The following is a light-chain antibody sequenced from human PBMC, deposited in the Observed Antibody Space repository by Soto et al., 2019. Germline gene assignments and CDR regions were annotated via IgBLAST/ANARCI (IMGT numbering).Light chain of an antibody. V-gene: IGLV2-8*01. Sequence: QSALTQPPSASGSPGQSVAISCTGTSSDVGGNNYVSWYQQHPRKAPKHMVYEVTKRPSGVPDRFSGSKSGNTASLTVSGLQAEDEADYYCSSYAGRNNVIFGGGTKLTVL. J-gene: IGLJ2*01. CDR1: SSDVGGNNY. CDR3: SSYAGRNNVI. CDR2: EVT.